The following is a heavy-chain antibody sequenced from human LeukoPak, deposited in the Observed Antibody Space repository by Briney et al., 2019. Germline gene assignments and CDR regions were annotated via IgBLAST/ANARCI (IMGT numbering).Heavy chain of an antibody. CDR3: AKDHTITIFGVVNFDY. D-gene: IGHD3-3*01. V-gene: IGHV3-21*04. CDR1: GFTFSSYS. Sequence: KAGGSLRLSCAASGFTFSSYSMNWVRQAPGKGLEWVSSISSSSSYIYYADSVKGRFTISRDNAKNSLYLQMNSLRAEDTAVYYCAKDHTITIFGVVNFDYWGQGTLVTVSS. J-gene: IGHJ4*02. CDR2: ISSSSSYI.